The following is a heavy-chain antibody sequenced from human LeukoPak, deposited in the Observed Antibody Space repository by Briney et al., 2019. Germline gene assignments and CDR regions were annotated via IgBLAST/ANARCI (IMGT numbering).Heavy chain of an antibody. CDR2: IYYSGST. CDR3: ARVSGTMSWFDP. CDR1: GGSISSGGYY. J-gene: IGHJ5*02. V-gene: IGHV4-31*03. Sequence: PPQTLSLTCTVSGGSISSGGYYWSWIRQHPGKGLEWIGYIYYSGSTYYNPSLKSRVTISVDTSKNQFSLKLSSVTAADTAVYYCARVSGTMSWFDPWGQGTLVTVSS. D-gene: IGHD1-7*01.